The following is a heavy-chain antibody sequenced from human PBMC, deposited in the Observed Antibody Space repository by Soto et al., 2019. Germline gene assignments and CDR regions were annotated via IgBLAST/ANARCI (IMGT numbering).Heavy chain of an antibody. D-gene: IGHD6-19*01. J-gene: IGHJ4*02. CDR2: IYYSGST. CDR1: GGSISSYY. CDR3: ARGIAVAGTGYYFDY. V-gene: IGHV4-59*01. Sequence: PSETLSLTCTVSGGSISSYYWSWIRQPPGKGLEWIGYIYYSGSTNYNPSLKSRVTISVDTSKNQFSLKLSSVTAADTAVYYCARGIAVAGTGYYFDYWGQGTLVTVSS.